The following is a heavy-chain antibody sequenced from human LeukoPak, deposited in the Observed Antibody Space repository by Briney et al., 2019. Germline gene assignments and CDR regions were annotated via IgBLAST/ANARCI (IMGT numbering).Heavy chain of an antibody. CDR2: INHSGST. CDR3: ARHGDSSGWYYFDD. CDR1: GGSFSGYY. Sequence: PSETLSLTCAVYGGSFSGYYWSWIRQPPGKGLEWIGEINHSGSTNYNPSLKSRVTISVDTSKNQFSLRLSSVTAADTAVYYCARHGDSSGWYYFDDWGQGTLVTVSS. V-gene: IGHV4-34*01. J-gene: IGHJ4*02. D-gene: IGHD6-19*01.